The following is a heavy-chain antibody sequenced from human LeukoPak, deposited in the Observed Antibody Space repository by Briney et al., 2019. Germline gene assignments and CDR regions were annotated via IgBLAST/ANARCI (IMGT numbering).Heavy chain of an antibody. CDR2: INPNSGGT. D-gene: IGHD7-27*01. Sequence: ASVKVSCKASGYTFTGYYMHWVRQAPGQGLEWMGWINPNSGGTNYAQKFQGRVTMTRDTSISTAYMELSRLRSDDTAVYYCARANWDISRARYYYYMDVWGKGTTVTVSS. V-gene: IGHV1-2*02. CDR3: ARANWDISRARYYYYMDV. CDR1: GYTFTGYY. J-gene: IGHJ6*03.